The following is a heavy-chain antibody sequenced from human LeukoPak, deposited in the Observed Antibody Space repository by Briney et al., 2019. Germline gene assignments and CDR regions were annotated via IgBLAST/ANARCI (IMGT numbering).Heavy chain of an antibody. Sequence: ASVKVSCKASGYTFTSYAMHWVRQATGQRLEWMGWINAGNGNTKYSQKFQGRVTITRDTSASTAYMELSSLRSEDTAVYYCARDRGRLKYDFWSGYYPPAGGMDVWGQGTTVTASS. CDR3: ARDRGRLKYDFWSGYYPPAGGMDV. J-gene: IGHJ6*02. CDR2: INAGNGNT. D-gene: IGHD3-3*01. CDR1: GYTFTSYA. V-gene: IGHV1-3*01.